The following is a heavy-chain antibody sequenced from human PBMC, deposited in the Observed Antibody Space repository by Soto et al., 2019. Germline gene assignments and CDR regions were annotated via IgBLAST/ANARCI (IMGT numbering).Heavy chain of an antibody. J-gene: IGHJ2*01. D-gene: IGHD4-17*01. CDR3: ARHETLHGDYDL. CDR1: GGSISSYY. Sequence: PSETLSLTCTVSGGSISSYYWSWIRQPPGKGLEWIGYIYYSGSTNYNPSLKSRVTISVDTSKNQFSLKLSSVTAADAAVYYCARHETLHGDYDLWGRGTLVTVSS. V-gene: IGHV4-59*08. CDR2: IYYSGST.